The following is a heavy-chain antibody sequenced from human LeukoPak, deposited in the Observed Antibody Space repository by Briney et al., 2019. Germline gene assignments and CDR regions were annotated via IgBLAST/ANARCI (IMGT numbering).Heavy chain of an antibody. CDR3: ATKNNDYFDY. Sequence: GGSLRLSCAASELIVSGNYMSWVRQAPGKGLEWVSYISGTSTYTAYTDSVKGRFTISRDNAKNSLYLQMNSLRAEDTAVYYCATKNNDYFDYWGQGTLVTVSS. CDR2: ISGTSTYT. V-gene: IGHV3-11*03. CDR1: ELIVSGNY. D-gene: IGHD1/OR15-1a*01. J-gene: IGHJ4*02.